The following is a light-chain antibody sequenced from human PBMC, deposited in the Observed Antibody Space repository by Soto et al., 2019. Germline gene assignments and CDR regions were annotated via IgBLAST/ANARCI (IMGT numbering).Light chain of an antibody. CDR1: SSDVGGYNY. Sequence: QSALTQPASVSGSPGQSITISCTGTSSDVGGYNYVSWYQQHPGKAPKLMIYDVSNRPSGVSNRFSGSKSGNTASLTISGLQAKDEPDYYCSSYTSSSLVVFGGGTQLTVL. CDR3: SSYTSSSLVV. CDR2: DVS. J-gene: IGLJ2*01. V-gene: IGLV2-14*01.